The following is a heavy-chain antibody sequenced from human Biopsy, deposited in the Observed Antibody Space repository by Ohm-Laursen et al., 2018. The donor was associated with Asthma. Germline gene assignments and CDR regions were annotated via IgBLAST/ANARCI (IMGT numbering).Heavy chain of an antibody. CDR1: GGTSNTDV. D-gene: IGHD2-15*01. V-gene: IGHV1-69*13. Sequence: GAGVRVSSKSLGGTSNTDVMGWVRQAPGKGVEWRGGINSVFGTTPYPQKFQDRVTFTADDSTGTVYMELSSLSCGDTAVNYCARKAGSCISRPCYSLAFWGQETLVTVSS. J-gene: IGHJ4*02. CDR2: INSVFGTT. CDR3: ARKAGSCISRPCYSLAF.